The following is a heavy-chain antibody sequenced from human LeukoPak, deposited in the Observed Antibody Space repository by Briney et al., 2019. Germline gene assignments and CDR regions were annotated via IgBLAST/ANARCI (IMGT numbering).Heavy chain of an antibody. CDR3: ARLHYGSGSYWKYYYYYYMDV. CDR2: IYYSGST. Sequence: SETLSLTCTVSGGSISSSSYYWGWIRQPPGKGLEWIGYIYYSGSTNYNPSLKSRVTISVDTSKNQFSLKLSSVTAADTAVYYCARLHYGSGSYWKYYYYYYMDVWGKGTTVTISS. V-gene: IGHV4-61*05. J-gene: IGHJ6*03. D-gene: IGHD3-10*01. CDR1: GGSISSSSYY.